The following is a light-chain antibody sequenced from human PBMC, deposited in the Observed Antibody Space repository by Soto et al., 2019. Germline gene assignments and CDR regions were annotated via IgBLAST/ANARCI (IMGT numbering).Light chain of an antibody. J-gene: IGKJ1*01. V-gene: IGKV3-15*01. CDR1: QSVSSN. CDR2: GAS. CDR3: EEYNNWPPMA. Sequence: EIVMTQSPATLSVSPGERATLSCRASQSVSSNLAWYQQKPAQAPRLLIYGASTRATGIPARFSGSGSGTEFTLTISSLQSEDFAVYYCEEYNNWPPMALGEGAKVE.